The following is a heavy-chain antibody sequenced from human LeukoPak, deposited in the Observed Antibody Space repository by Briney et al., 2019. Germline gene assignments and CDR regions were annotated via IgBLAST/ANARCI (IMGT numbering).Heavy chain of an antibody. J-gene: IGHJ6*02. CDR1: GFTFGTYW. CDR2: IRQTGSET. D-gene: IGHD3-10*01. CDR3: ARGHGERIRYYGLDV. Sequence: PGGSLRLSCAASGFTFGTYWMTWVRQAPGKGLEWVANIRQTGSETFYLDSVKGRFTISRDNSNNSLFLEMKSLRAEDTAVYYCARGHGERIRYYGLDVWGQGTTVTVSS. V-gene: IGHV3-7*04.